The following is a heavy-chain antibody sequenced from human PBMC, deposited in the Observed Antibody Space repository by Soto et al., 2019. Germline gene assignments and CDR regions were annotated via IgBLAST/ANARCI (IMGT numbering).Heavy chain of an antibody. Sequence: PSETLSLTCTVSGGSISSYYWSWIRQPPGKGLEWIGYIYYSGSTNYNPSLKSRVTISVDTSKNQFSLKLSSVTAADTAVYYCASMTYYYGSGSYYNWFDPWGQGTLVTAPQ. CDR3: ASMTYYYGSGSYYNWFDP. D-gene: IGHD3-10*01. J-gene: IGHJ5*02. CDR1: GGSISSYY. CDR2: IYYSGST. V-gene: IGHV4-59*01.